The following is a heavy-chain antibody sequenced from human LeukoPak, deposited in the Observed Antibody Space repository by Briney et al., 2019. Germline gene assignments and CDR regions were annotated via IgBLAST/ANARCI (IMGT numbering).Heavy chain of an antibody. CDR1: GVTFGDDA. V-gene: IGHV3-9*01. CDR2: ISWNRGRI. CDR3: AKGAYDILTGYPDY. Sequence: GGSLRLSCAASGVTFGDDAMHWGRQGPGKGGEWGSGISWNRGRIDYAESVRGGFTISRDNAKNSLYLHMNSLRAEDTPLYYCAKGAYDILTGYPDYWGQGTLVTVSS. J-gene: IGHJ4*02. D-gene: IGHD3-9*01.